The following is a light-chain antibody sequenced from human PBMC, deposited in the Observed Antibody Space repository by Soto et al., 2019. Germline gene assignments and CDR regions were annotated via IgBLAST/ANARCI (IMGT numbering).Light chain of an antibody. CDR3: QHYNSYSEA. CDR2: KAS. CDR1: QTISSW. J-gene: IGKJ1*01. V-gene: IGKV1-5*03. Sequence: DIQITQSPSILSGAVGDRVTITYRASQTISSWLALYQQKPGKAPKLMIYKASTLKSGVPSRFSGSGSGTEFTLTISSLQPDDFATYYCQHYNSYSEAFGQGTKVDIK.